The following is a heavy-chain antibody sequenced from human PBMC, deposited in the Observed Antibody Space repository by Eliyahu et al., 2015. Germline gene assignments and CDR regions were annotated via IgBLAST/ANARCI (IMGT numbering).Heavy chain of an antibody. J-gene: IGHJ5*02. CDR3: AHNSIAAAGTGWFDP. CDR1: GFSXXXSGVT. Sequence: QITLKESGPTLVKPTQTLTLTCTFSGFSXXXSGVTVGWIRQPPGKAREWLALIYWNDDKRYSPSLKSRLTITKDTSKNQVVLTMTNVDPVDTATYYCAHNSIAAAGTGWFDPWGQGTLVTVSS. CDR2: IYWNDDK. V-gene: IGHV2-5*01. D-gene: IGHD6-13*01.